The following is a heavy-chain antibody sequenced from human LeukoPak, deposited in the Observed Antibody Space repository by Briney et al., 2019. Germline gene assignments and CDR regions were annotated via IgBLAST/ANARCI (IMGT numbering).Heavy chain of an antibody. J-gene: IGHJ4*02. Sequence: ASVKVSCKASGYTFTGYYMHWVRQAPGQGLEWMGWINPNSGGTNYAQKFQGRVTMTRDTSISTAYMELSRLRSDDTAVYYCAREGRRYYDSSGYPDYWGQGTLVTASS. D-gene: IGHD3-22*01. CDR3: AREGRRYYDSSGYPDY. CDR1: GYTFTGYY. CDR2: INPNSGGT. V-gene: IGHV1-2*02.